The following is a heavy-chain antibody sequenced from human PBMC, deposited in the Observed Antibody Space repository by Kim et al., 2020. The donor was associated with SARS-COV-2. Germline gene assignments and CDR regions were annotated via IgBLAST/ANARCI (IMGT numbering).Heavy chain of an antibody. Sequence: SETLSLTCTVSGDSINSYYWSWIRQPPGKGLEWIGYIHYSGGTTYNPSLKSRVSISVDTSKNQFSLKLTSVTAADTAVYYCAKGGRPGYNYGPDYWVQGTVVTVST. CDR3: AKGGRPGYNYGPDY. J-gene: IGHJ4*02. CDR2: IHYSGGT. D-gene: IGHD5-12*01. CDR1: GDSINSYY. V-gene: IGHV4-59*13.